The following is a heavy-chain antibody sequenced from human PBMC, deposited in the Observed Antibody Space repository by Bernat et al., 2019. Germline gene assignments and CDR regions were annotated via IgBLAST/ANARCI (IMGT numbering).Heavy chain of an antibody. CDR2: INPNSGDT. J-gene: IGHJ4*02. D-gene: IGHD2-21*02. Sequence: QVQLVQSGAEVKKPGAAVKVSCKASGYTFTDYYMHWVRQAPGQGLEWMGWINPNSGDTKYAQSFQGCVTMTSDTSISPAYMELSRLTSDDTAVYYCATAARQGCGDCYFDYWDLGTLVTVSS. CDR3: ATAARQGCGDCYFDY. V-gene: IGHV1-2*04. CDR1: GYTFTDYY.